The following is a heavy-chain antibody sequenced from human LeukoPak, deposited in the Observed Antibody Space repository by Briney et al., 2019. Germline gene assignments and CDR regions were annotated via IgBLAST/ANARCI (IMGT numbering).Heavy chain of an antibody. CDR1: GFIVGDHA. CDR3: ARGPIQLWIHNGMDV. D-gene: IGHD5-18*01. CDR2: IRSNYYGATT. V-gene: IGHV3-49*04. J-gene: IGHJ6*02. Sequence: PGRSLRLSCTSSGFIVGDHAMSWVRQAPGKGLEWVGFIRSNYYGATTEYAASVKGRFFISRDGSRNIAYLQMNGLKTEDTAVYYCARGPIQLWIHNGMDVWGQGATVTVSS.